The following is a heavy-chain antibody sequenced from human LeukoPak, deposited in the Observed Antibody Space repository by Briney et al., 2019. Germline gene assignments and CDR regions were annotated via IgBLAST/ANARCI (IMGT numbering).Heavy chain of an antibody. CDR3: ASLQNIVGATPLPDY. J-gene: IGHJ4*02. CDR2: IFYSGTT. V-gene: IGHV4-39*07. Sequence: SETLSLTCTVSGGSISSSSYYWGWIRQPPGKGLEWIGTIFYSGTTYYNPSLKSRVTISVDTSKNQFSLKLSSVTAADTAVYYCASLQNIVGATPLPDYWGQGTLVTVSP. D-gene: IGHD1-26*01. CDR1: GGSISSSSYY.